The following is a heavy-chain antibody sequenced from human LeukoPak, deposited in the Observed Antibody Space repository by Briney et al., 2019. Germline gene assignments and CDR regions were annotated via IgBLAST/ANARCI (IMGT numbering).Heavy chain of an antibody. D-gene: IGHD3-10*01. J-gene: IGHJ4*02. CDR2: INSDGSTT. CDR3: IYYGSGRYYKYYFDY. CDR1: GFTLSSYW. Sequence: GGSLRLSCAASGFTLSSYWMHWVRQAPGKGQVWVSRINSDGSTTSYADSVKGRFTISRDNAKNTLYLQMNSLRAEDTAVYYCIYYGSGRYYKYYFDYWGQGTLVTVSS. V-gene: IGHV3-74*01.